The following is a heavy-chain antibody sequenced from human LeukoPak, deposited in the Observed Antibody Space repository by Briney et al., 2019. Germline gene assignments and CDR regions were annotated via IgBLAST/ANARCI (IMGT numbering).Heavy chain of an antibody. CDR3: AKNTRAYSYGLGS. CDR2: IYYSGST. V-gene: IGHV4-59*08. CDR1: GGSISSYY. D-gene: IGHD5-18*01. J-gene: IGHJ5*02. Sequence: PSETLSLTCTVSGGSISSYYWSWIRQPPGKGLEWIGYIYYSGSTNYNPSLKSRVTISVGTSKNQFSLKLSSVTVADTAVYYCAKNTRAYSYGLGSWGQGTLVTVSS.